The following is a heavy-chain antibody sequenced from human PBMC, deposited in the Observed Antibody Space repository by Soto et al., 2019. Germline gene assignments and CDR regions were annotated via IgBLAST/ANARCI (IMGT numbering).Heavy chain of an antibody. CDR3: ARVPDTAMVYFDY. CDR2: ISYDGSNK. D-gene: IGHD5-18*01. V-gene: IGHV3-30-3*01. J-gene: IGHJ4*02. CDR1: GFTFSSYA. Sequence: GGSLRLSCAASGFTFSSYAMHWVRQAPCKGLEWVAVISYDGSNKYYADSVKGRFTISRDNSKNTLYLQMNSLRAEDTAVYYCARVPDTAMVYFDYWGQGTLVTVSS.